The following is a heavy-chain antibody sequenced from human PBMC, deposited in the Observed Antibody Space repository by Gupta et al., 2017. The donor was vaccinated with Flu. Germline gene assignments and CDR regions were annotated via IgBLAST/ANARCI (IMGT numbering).Heavy chain of an antibody. CDR1: GFTFSSYG. V-gene: IGHV3-30*18. D-gene: IGHD3-3*01. J-gene: IGHJ6*02. Sequence: QVQLVESGGGVVQPGRSLRLSCAASGFTFSSYGMPWVRQAPGKGLEWVAVISYDGSNKYYADSVKGRFTISRDNSKNTLYLQMNSLRAEDTAVYYCAKDGGYYDFWSGYAYYYYGMDVWGQGTTVTVSS. CDR3: AKDGGYYDFWSGYAYYYYGMDV. CDR2: ISYDGSNK.